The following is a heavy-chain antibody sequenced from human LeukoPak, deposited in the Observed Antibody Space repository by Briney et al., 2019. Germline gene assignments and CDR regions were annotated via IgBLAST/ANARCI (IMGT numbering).Heavy chain of an antibody. D-gene: IGHD3-3*01. CDR3: ARDRAKRFLEWADAFDI. J-gene: IGHJ3*02. V-gene: IGHV3-11*01. Sequence: GGSLRLSCAASGFTFSDYYMSWIRQAPGKGLEGVSYISSSGSTIYYADSVKGRFTISRDNAKNSLYLQMNSLRAEDTAVYYCARDRAKRFLEWADAFDIWGQGTMVTVSS. CDR1: GFTFSDYY. CDR2: ISSSGSTI.